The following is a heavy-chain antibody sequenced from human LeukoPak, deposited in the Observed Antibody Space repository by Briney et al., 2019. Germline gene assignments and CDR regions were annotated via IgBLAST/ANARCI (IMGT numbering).Heavy chain of an antibody. V-gene: IGHV1-2*02. J-gene: IGHJ4*02. CDR1: GYTFTGYY. Sequence: GASVKVSGKASGYTFTGYYMHWVRQAPGQGLEWMGWINPNSGGTNYAQKFQGRVTMTRDTSISTAYMELSRLRSDDTAVYYCARGDSSGYYPIDYWGQGTLVTVSS. D-gene: IGHD3-22*01. CDR3: ARGDSSGYYPIDY. CDR2: INPNSGGT.